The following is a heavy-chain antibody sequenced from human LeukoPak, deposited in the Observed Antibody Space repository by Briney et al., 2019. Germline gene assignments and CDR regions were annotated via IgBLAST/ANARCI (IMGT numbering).Heavy chain of an antibody. CDR2: IHHDGRI. V-gene: IGHV4/OR15-8*01. CDR1: GGSIDSTSW. D-gene: IGHD3-16*02. CDR3: ARSHDHLWGNYPDY. Sequence: SETLSLTCDVSGGSIDSTSWWNWVRQPPGKGLEWIGEIHHDGRINYNPSLKSRVTLSVDKSKNQFSLRLNSVTAADTAMYYCARSHDHLWGNYPDYWGQGTLVTVSS. J-gene: IGHJ4*02.